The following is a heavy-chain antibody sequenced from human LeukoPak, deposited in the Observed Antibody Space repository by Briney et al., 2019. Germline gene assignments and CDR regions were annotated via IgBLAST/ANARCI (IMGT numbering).Heavy chain of an antibody. J-gene: IGHJ4*02. Sequence: GESLKISCKGSGYSFTSYWIVWVRQMPGKGLEWMGIIYPGDSDTRYSPSFQGQVTISADKSISTAYLQWSSLKASDTAMYYCARRITMVRGPREGPLYYFDYWGQGTLVTVSS. D-gene: IGHD3-10*01. CDR3: ARRITMVRGPREGPLYYFDY. CDR2: IYPGDSDT. CDR1: GYSFTSYW. V-gene: IGHV5-51*01.